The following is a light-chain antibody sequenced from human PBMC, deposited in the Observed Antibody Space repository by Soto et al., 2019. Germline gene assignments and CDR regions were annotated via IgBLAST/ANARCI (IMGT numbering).Light chain of an antibody. CDR1: QSVSNNY. J-gene: IGKJ5*01. CDR2: GAS. Sequence: EIGLTQSPGTLSLSHGERATLSCRAIQSVSNNYLAWYQQKPGQAPRLLIYGASSRATGIPDRFSGSGSGTDFTLTISSLEPEDFAVYYCHQRQYWPPITFGQGTRLAIK. CDR3: HQRQYWPPIT. V-gene: IGKV3D-20*02.